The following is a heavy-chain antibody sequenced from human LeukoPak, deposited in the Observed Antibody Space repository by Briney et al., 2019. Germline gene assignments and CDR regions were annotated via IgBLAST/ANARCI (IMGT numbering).Heavy chain of an antibody. CDR3: ARSLSRGIAAAGGFDY. D-gene: IGHD6-13*01. Sequence: GGSLRLSCAASGFTFSDYYMSWIRQAPGKGLEWVSYISSSGSTIYYADSVKGRFTISRDNAKNSLYLQMNSLRAEDTAVYYCARSLSRGIAAAGGFDYWGQGTLVTVSS. CDR1: GFTFSDYY. J-gene: IGHJ4*02. CDR2: ISSSGSTI. V-gene: IGHV3-11*01.